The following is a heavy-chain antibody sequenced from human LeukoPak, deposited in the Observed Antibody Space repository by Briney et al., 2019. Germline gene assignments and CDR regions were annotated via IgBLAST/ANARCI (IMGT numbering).Heavy chain of an antibody. J-gene: IGHJ4*02. CDR1: GGSISSYY. CDR3: ARARPVAGTRSIFDY. CDR2: IYYSGST. D-gene: IGHD6-19*01. Sequence: SETLSLTCTVSGGSISSYYWSWIRQPPGKGLEWIGYIYYSGSTNYNPSLKSRVTISVDPSKNQFSLKLSSVTAADTAVYYCARARPVAGTRSIFDYWGQGTLVTVSS. V-gene: IGHV4-59*08.